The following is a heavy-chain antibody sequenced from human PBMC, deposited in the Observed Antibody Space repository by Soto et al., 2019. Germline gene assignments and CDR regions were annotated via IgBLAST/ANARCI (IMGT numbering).Heavy chain of an antibody. V-gene: IGHV1-18*01. CDR1: GYTFTSYG. CDR3: ARDPEIAAATPYNWFDP. CDR2: ISAYNGNT. J-gene: IGHJ5*02. Sequence: QVQLVQSGAEVKKPGASVKVSCKASGYTFTSYGIIWVRQAPGQGLEWMGWISAYNGNTNYAQKLQGRVTMTTDTSTSTAYMELRSLRSDDTAVYYCARDPEIAAATPYNWFDPWGQGTLVTVSS. D-gene: IGHD6-13*01.